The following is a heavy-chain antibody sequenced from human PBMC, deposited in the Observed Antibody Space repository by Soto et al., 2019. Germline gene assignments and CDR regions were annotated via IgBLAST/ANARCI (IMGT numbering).Heavy chain of an antibody. CDR1: GFTFSSYA. CDR2: ISGSGGST. CDR3: VGYYYGSGSYSPYYMDV. V-gene: IGHV3-23*01. Sequence: GGSLRLSCAASGFTFSSYAMSWVRQAPGKGLEWVSAISGSGGSTYYADSVKGRFTISRDNSKNTLYLQMNSLRAEDTAVYYCVGYYYGSGSYSPYYMDVWGKGTTVTVSS. J-gene: IGHJ6*03. D-gene: IGHD3-10*01.